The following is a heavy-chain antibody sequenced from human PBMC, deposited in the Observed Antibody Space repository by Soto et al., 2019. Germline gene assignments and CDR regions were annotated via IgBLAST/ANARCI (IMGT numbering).Heavy chain of an antibody. Sequence: GGSLRLSCAASDFTVGNNYMTWVRQAPGKGLEWVSVIYSGGGTMYTDSVKGRFTISRDNAKGSLYLQMMSLTAEDTAIYYCVKGGGGGLFDPWGQGTMVTVSS. V-gene: IGHV3-53*01. J-gene: IGHJ5*02. CDR3: VKGGGGGLFDP. D-gene: IGHD2-15*01. CDR2: IYSGGGT. CDR1: DFTVGNNY.